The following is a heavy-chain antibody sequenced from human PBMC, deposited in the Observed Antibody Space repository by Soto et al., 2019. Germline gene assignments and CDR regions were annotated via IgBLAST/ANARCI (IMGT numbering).Heavy chain of an antibody. J-gene: IGHJ4*02. Sequence: GASVKVSCKASGGTFSSYAISWVRQAPGQGLEWMGGIIPIFGTANYAQKFQGRVTITADKSTSTAYMELSSLRSEDTAVYYCASSKVVVIAVFDYWGQGTLVTVSS. CDR2: IIPIFGTA. CDR3: ASSKVVVIAVFDY. D-gene: IGHD3-22*01. CDR1: GGTFSSYA. V-gene: IGHV1-69*06.